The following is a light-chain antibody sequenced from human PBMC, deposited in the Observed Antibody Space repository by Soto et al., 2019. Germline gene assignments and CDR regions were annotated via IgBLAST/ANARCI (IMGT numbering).Light chain of an antibody. J-gene: IGLJ1*01. CDR2: EVS. CDR3: SSYAGRNNYV. V-gene: IGLV2-8*01. CDR1: SSDVGAFDS. Sequence: QSVLTQPPSASGSLGQSVTISCTGSSSDVGAFDSVSWYQQHPHKAPQIIIYEVSKRPSGVPDRFSGSKSGNTASLTVSGLQADDEADYFCSSYAGRNNYVFGTGTQLTVL.